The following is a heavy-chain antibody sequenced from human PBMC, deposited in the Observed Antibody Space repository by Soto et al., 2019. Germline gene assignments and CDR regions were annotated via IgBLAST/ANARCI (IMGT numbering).Heavy chain of an antibody. J-gene: IGHJ4*02. Sequence: EVQLLESGGGLVQPGGSLRLSCGVSGFTFNDFEMNWVRQAPGKGLEWLAYIDGSGTTKKYADSVRGRFTISRDNPNNSLFPQLSSPGAADTAIYYCARGFGRFNYGGQGTLVYVSS. CDR2: IDGSGTTK. D-gene: IGHD3-10*01. CDR1: GFTFNDFE. V-gene: IGHV3-48*03. CDR3: ARGFGRFNY.